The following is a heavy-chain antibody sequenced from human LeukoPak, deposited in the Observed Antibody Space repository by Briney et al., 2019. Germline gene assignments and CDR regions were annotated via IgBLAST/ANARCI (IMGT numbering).Heavy chain of an antibody. V-gene: IGHV3-23*01. J-gene: IGHJ4*02. D-gene: IGHD1-26*01. Sequence: PGGSLRLSCAASGFTFSSYGMSWVRQAPGKGLEWVSAISGSGGSTYYADSVKGRFTISRDNSKNTLYLQMNSLRAEDTAVYYCAKDPESVHSGSYGYWGQGTLVTVSS. CDR1: GFTFSSYG. CDR3: AKDPESVHSGSYGY. CDR2: ISGSGGST.